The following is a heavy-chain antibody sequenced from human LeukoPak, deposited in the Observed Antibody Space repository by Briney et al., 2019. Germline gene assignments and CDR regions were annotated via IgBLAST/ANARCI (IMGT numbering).Heavy chain of an antibody. CDR3: ARDSSSWYDYYYYYMDV. CDR1: GFTFSSYS. V-gene: IGHV3-21*04. Sequence: GGSLRLSCAASGFTFSSYSMNGVRQAPGKGLEGVSSISSSSSYIYYADSVKGRFTISRDNAKNSLYLQMNSLRAEDTAVYYCARDSSSWYDYYYYYMDVWGKGTTVTVSS. CDR2: ISSSSSYI. J-gene: IGHJ6*03. D-gene: IGHD6-13*01.